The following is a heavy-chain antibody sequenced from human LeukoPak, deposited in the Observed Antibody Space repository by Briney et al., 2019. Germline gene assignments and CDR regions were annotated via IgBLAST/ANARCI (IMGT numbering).Heavy chain of an antibody. V-gene: IGHV4-59*08. CDR3: ARRGDFQRSFLDY. D-gene: IGHD7-27*01. CDR2: IHYSGST. J-gene: IGHJ4*02. Sequence: SETLSLTCTVSGGSISSYYWNWIRQPPGKGLEWIGNIHYSGSTNYNPSLKSRITISIDTSKNQFSLKLSSVTAADTAVYYCARRGDFQRSFLDYWGQGTLVTVSS. CDR1: GGSISSYY.